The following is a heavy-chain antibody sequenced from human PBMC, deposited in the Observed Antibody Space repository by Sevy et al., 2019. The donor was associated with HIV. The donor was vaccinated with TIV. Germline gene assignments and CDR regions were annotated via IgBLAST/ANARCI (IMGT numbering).Heavy chain of an antibody. CDR2: ISYDGSNK. CDR3: ANGITMVRGVPHTNY. CDR1: GFTFSSYG. D-gene: IGHD3-10*01. Sequence: GSLRPSCAAPGFTFSSYGMHWVRQAPGKGLEWVAVISYDGSNKYYADSVKGRFTISRDNSKNQLYLPMNSLRAEDTAVYYCANGITMVRGVPHTNYWGQGTLVTVSS. V-gene: IGHV3-30*18. J-gene: IGHJ4*02.